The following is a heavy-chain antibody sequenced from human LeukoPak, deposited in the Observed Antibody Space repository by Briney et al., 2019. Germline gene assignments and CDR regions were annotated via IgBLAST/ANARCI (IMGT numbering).Heavy chain of an antibody. D-gene: IGHD2-15*01. Sequence: GGSLRLSCELSGIPFIDARMSWVRHAPGKGLEWFGRLKGTTADGTTAYAAPVKGRFLITRDDSQRMVYLQMDSLKIEDTAVYFCTWVDCSGGSCYFASWGQGTQVTVSS. V-gene: IGHV3-15*01. CDR2: LKGTTADGTT. CDR1: GIPFIDAR. CDR3: TWVDCSGGSCYFAS. J-gene: IGHJ4*02.